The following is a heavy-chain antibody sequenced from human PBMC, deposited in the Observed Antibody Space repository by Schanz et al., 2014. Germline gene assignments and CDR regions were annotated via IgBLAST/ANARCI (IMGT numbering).Heavy chain of an antibody. Sequence: QVQLQESGPGLVKPSQTLSLTCAVSGGSISSSDWWSWVRQPPGKGLEWIGFISYSGSTYYNPSRKSRVTISVDTSKNQFSLNLSSATAADTAVYYCARDRGHGDLPGDIWGQGTMVTVSS. J-gene: IGHJ3*02. V-gene: IGHV4-31*11. D-gene: IGHD4-17*01. CDR3: ARDRGHGDLPGDI. CDR1: GGSISSSDW. CDR2: ISYSGST.